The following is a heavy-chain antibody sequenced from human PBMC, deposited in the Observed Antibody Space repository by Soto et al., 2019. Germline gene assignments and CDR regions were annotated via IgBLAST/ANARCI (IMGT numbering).Heavy chain of an antibody. CDR3: ASWAGRSSTSFFSGPFDY. D-gene: IGHD2-2*01. CDR1: GFTFNNHG. CDR2: ISYDGSNK. V-gene: IGHV3-30*03. Sequence: QVQLVESGGSVVQPGGSLRLSCAASGFTFNNHGMHWVRQAPGKGLEWVAVISYDGSNKYYADSMRGRLTISRDNSKNTLYLQMHSLRPEDTAVYYCASWAGRSSTSFFSGPFDYWGQGTLVTASS. J-gene: IGHJ4*02.